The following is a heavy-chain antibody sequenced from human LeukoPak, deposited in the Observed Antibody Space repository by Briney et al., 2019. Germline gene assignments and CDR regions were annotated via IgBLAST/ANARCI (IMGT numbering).Heavy chain of an antibody. CDR2: ISSSGSTV. D-gene: IGHD5-12*01. J-gene: IGHJ4*02. Sequence: GGSLRLSCAASGFTFSSYEMNWVRQAPGKGLEWVSYISSSGSTVYYADSVKGRFTISRDNAKNSLYLQMNSLRAEDTAVYYCARDPPYSGYDEYYFDYWGQGTLVTVSS. V-gene: IGHV3-48*03. CDR3: ARDPPYSGYDEYYFDY. CDR1: GFTFSSYE.